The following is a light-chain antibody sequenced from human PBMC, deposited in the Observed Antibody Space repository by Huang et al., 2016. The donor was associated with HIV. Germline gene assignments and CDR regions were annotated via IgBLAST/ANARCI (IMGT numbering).Light chain of an antibody. V-gene: IGKV2-28*01. CDR2: LGS. J-gene: IGKJ4*01. Sequence: DIVMTQSPFSLPVTPGEPASISCRSSQSLLHINGYNSLHWYLQKPGQSPQLLIYLGSNRASGVPDRFSGSASGTDFTLKISAVEAEDVGVYYCMQALQTPFTFGGGTKVEIK. CDR3: MQALQTPFT. CDR1: QSLLHINGYNS.